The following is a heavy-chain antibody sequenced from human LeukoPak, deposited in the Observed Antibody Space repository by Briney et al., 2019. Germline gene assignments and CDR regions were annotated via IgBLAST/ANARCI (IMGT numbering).Heavy chain of an antibody. CDR2: IIPIFDTT. CDR3: ARSGELAHDY. J-gene: IGHJ4*02. D-gene: IGHD1-26*01. V-gene: IGHV1-69*13. Sequence: SVKVSCKASGGTLSNYAISWVRQAPGQGLEWMGGIIPIFDTTDYAQKFQVRITITADASMTTAYMELSSLRSEDTAVYYCARSGELAHDYWGQGTLVTVSS. CDR1: GGTLSNYA.